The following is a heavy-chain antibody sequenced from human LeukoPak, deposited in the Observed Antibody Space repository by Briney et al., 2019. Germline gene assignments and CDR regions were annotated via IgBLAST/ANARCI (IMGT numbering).Heavy chain of an antibody. J-gene: IGHJ5*02. CDR1: GYTFTSYD. D-gene: IGHD3-9*01. CDR3: ARKRVLRYFGGFGP. Sequence: PGASVKVSCKASGYTFTSYDINWVRQATGQGLEWMGWMNPNSGNTGYAQKFQGRVTMTRNTSISTAYMELSSLRSEDTAVYYCARKRVLRYFGGFGPWGQGTLVTVSS. V-gene: IGHV1-8*01. CDR2: MNPNSGNT.